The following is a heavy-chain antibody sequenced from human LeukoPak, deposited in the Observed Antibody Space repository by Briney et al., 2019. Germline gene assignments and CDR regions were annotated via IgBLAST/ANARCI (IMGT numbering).Heavy chain of an antibody. CDR1: GGTFSSYA. Sequence: ASVKVSCKASGGTFSSYAISWVRQAPGQGLEWMGRIIPILGIANYAQKFQGRVTITADKSTSTAYMELSSLRSEDTAVYYCARGRYRSGGSCSGYYYYHGMDVWGQGTTVTVSS. D-gene: IGHD2-15*01. J-gene: IGHJ6*02. CDR2: IIPILGIA. CDR3: ARGRYRSGGSCSGYYYYHGMDV. V-gene: IGHV1-69*04.